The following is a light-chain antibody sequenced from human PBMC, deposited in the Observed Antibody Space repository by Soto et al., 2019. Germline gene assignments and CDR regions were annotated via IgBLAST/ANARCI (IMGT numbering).Light chain of an antibody. J-gene: IGKJ5*01. CDR1: QSLLHITGETF. V-gene: IGKV2D-29*02. Sequence: DVVMTQSPLSLSVTPGQPASIACKSSQSLLHITGETFLFWYLQKPGQSPQLLIYEVSTRVSGVPDRFSGSGSGTDFTLEISRVETDDVGIYYCMQSTQLPPTFGQGTRLEI. CDR3: MQSTQLPPT. CDR2: EVS.